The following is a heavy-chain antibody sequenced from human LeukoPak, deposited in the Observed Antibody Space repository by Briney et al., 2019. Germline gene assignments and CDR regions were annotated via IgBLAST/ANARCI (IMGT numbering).Heavy chain of an antibody. CDR3: ARGFLLVHQDIDS. D-gene: IGHD2-2*01. CDR1: GGSFSDYY. J-gene: IGHJ4*02. V-gene: IGHV4-34*01. Sequence: SETLSLTCAVYGGSFSDYYWIWIRQPPGKGLEWIGEINHSGNTNYNPSLKSRVTISVDASKNQFSLKLRSVTAADTAVYYCARGFLLVHQDIDSWGQGTLVTVSS. CDR2: INHSGNT.